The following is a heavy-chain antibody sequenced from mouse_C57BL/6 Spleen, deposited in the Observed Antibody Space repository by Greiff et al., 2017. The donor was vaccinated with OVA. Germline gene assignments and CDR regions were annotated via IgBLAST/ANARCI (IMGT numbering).Heavy chain of an antibody. Sequence: VKLMESGPGLVAPSQSLSITCTVSGFSLTSYGVHWVRQPPGKGLEWLVVIWSDGSTTYNSALKSRLSISKDNSKSQVFLKMNSLQTEDTAMYYCAREGDYDVWYFDVWGTGTTVTVSS. J-gene: IGHJ1*03. CDR3: AREGDYDVWYFDV. CDR2: IWSDGST. D-gene: IGHD2-4*01. CDR1: GFSLTSYG. V-gene: IGHV2-6*03.